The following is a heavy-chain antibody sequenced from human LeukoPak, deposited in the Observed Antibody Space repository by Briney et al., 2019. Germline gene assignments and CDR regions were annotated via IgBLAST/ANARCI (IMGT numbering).Heavy chain of an antibody. Sequence: SETLSLTCTVSGGSISSYYWSWIRQPPGKGLEWIGYIYYSGSTNYNPALKSRVTISVDTSKNQFSLKLSSVTAADTAVYYCARHSDSGSYMLVHWYFDLWGRGTLVTVSS. V-gene: IGHV4-59*08. CDR2: IYYSGST. D-gene: IGHD1-26*01. J-gene: IGHJ2*01. CDR3: ARHSDSGSYMLVHWYFDL. CDR1: GGSISSYY.